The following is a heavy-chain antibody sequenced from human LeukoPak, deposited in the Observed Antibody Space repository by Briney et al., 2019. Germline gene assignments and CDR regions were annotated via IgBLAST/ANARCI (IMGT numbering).Heavy chain of an antibody. D-gene: IGHD3-10*01. J-gene: IGHJ4*02. Sequence: SETLSLTCAVYGGSLRDYYWRCIRQPPGKGLEWIGEINHSGSTNYNPSLKSRVTISVDTPKHQFSLKLSSVTAADTAVYYCARGPGYYGSGSYYKHWGQGTLVTVSS. CDR1: GGSLRDYY. CDR3: ARGPGYYGSGSYYKH. CDR2: INHSGST. V-gene: IGHV4-34*01.